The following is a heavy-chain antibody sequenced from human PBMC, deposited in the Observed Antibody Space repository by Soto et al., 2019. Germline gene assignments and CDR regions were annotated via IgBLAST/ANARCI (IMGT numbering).Heavy chain of an antibody. V-gene: IGHV3-53*02. CDR2: IYSGGST. D-gene: IGHD4-17*01. CDR1: GFTVSSNY. CDR3: ARGTTVTQGLDY. J-gene: IGHJ4*02. Sequence: EVQLVETGGGLIQPGGSLRLSCAASGFTVSSNYMSWVRQAPGKGLEWVSVIYSGGSTYYADSVKGRFTISRDNSTNTLYLQMISLRAADTAVYYCARGTTVTQGLDYWGQGTLVTVS.